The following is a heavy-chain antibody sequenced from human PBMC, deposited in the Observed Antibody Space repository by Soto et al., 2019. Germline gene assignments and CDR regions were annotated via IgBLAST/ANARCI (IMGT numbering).Heavy chain of an antibody. V-gene: IGHV1-18*01. J-gene: IGHJ4*02. CDR3: ARGRYADY. CDR1: GYTFTSYG. Sequence: QVHLVQSGAEVKKPGASVKVSCKCSGYTFTSYGITWVRQAPGQGLEWMGWISAHNGNTNYAQKLQGRVTVTRDTSTSTAYMELRSLISDNTAVYYCARGRYADYSGQGALVTVSS. CDR2: ISAHNGNT. D-gene: IGHD1-1*01.